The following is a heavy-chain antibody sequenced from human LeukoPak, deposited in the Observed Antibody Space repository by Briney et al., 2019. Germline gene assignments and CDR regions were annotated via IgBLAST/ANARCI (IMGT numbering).Heavy chain of an antibody. Sequence: PGGSLRLSCAASGFTFRSYWMSWVRQAPGKGLEWVANIKRDGSEKYYVDSVKGRFTISRDNAKNSLYLQMNSLRAEDTAVYYCARAWELTHAHLDYWGQGTLVTVSS. D-gene: IGHD1-26*01. CDR3: ARAWELTHAHLDY. CDR2: IKRDGSEK. CDR1: GFTFRSYW. V-gene: IGHV3-7*01. J-gene: IGHJ4*02.